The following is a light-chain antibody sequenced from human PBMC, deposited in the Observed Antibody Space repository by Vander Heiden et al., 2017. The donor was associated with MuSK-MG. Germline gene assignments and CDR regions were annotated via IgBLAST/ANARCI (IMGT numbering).Light chain of an antibody. CDR3: QQYGSSPWK. V-gene: IGKV3-20*01. Sequence: SQSVSSSYLAWYQQKPGQAPRLLIYGASSRATGIPDRFSGSGSGTDFTLTISRLEPEDFAVYYCQQYGSSPWKFGQGTKVEIK. CDR2: GAS. J-gene: IGKJ1*01. CDR1: QSVSSSY.